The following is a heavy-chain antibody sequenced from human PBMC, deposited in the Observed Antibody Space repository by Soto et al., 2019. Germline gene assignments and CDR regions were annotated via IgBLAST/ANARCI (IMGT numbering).Heavy chain of an antibody. Sequence: ASVNVSCKASGGTFSSYAISWVRQAPGQGLEWMGGIIPIFGTANYAQKFQGRVTITADKSTSTAYMELSSLRSEDTAVYYCARGDYYDSSGYYGPFNYWGQGTLVTVSS. V-gene: IGHV1-69*06. D-gene: IGHD3-22*01. CDR3: ARGDYYDSSGYYGPFNY. CDR2: IIPIFGTA. J-gene: IGHJ4*02. CDR1: GGTFSSYA.